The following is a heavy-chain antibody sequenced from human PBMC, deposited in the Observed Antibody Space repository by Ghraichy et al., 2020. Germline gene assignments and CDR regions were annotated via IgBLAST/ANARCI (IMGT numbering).Heavy chain of an antibody. V-gene: IGHV3-23*01. Sequence: LSLTCAASGFTFSNYAMSWVRQAPGKGLEWVSAVSASGGSTYYADSVKGRFTISRDNSKNTLYLQMNSLRAEDTAVYYCAKSFAVDQWGQGTRVTVSS. CDR3: AKSFAVDQ. CDR1: GFTFSNYA. CDR2: VSASGGST. J-gene: IGHJ4*02.